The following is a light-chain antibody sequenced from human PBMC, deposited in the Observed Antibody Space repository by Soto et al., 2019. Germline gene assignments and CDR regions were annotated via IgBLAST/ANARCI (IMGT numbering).Light chain of an antibody. Sequence: QSALTQPPSASGSPGQSVTISCTGTSSDVGGYNYLSWYQHHPGKAPKLMIYEVTKRPSGVPDRFSGSKSGNTASLTVSGLQAEDEADYYCSSYAGSNIVFGGGTKLTVL. J-gene: IGLJ2*01. CDR1: SSDVGGYNY. V-gene: IGLV2-8*01. CDR3: SSYAGSNIV. CDR2: EVT.